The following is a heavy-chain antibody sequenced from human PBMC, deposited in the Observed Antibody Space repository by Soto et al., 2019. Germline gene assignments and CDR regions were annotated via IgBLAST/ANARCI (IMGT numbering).Heavy chain of an antibody. D-gene: IGHD3-22*01. J-gene: IGHJ4*02. CDR1: GFTFSSYG. CDR3: AKDYDSSGYYRALDY. CDR2: ISYDGSNK. V-gene: IGHV3-30*18. Sequence: GXSLSLSSAASGFTFSSYGIHWVHQAPGKGLEWVAVISYDGSNKYYADSVKGRFTISRDNSKNTLYLQMNSLRAEDTAVYYCAKDYDSSGYYRALDYWGQGTLVTVSS.